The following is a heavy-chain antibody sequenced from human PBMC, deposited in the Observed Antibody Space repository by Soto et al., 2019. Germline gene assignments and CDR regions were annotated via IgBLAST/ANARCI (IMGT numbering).Heavy chain of an antibody. J-gene: IGHJ4*02. CDR2: ISASGRST. Sequence: EVQLLESGGGLVQPGGSLRLSCAASGFTFSSYAMSWVRQAPGKGLEWVSAISASGRSTYYADSVKGRFTISRDISKSTLYLQMNSLRAEDTAIYYCAKDAQGSGWGKYYFDYWGQGTLVTVSS. V-gene: IGHV3-23*01. CDR1: GFTFSSYA. D-gene: IGHD6-19*01. CDR3: AKDAQGSGWGKYYFDY.